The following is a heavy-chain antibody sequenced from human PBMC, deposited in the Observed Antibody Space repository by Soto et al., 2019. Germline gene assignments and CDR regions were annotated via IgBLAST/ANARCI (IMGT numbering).Heavy chain of an antibody. CDR1: GITFSTYA. CDR3: AKAGTMIVVARWFDP. V-gene: IGHV3-23*01. CDR2: ISGSSGST. D-gene: IGHD3-22*01. Sequence: GSLRLSCAASGITFSTYAMSWVRQAPGKGLEWVSAISGSSGSTYYADSVKGRFTISRDNSKNTLYLQMNSLRAEDTAVYYCAKAGTMIVVARWFDPWGQGTLVTVSS. J-gene: IGHJ5*02.